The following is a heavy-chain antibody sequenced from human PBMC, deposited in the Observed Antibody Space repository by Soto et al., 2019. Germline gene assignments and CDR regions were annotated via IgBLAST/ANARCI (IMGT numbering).Heavy chain of an antibody. CDR2: IYYSGST. CDR3: ARKQLEGYFDY. D-gene: IGHD6-6*01. J-gene: IGHJ4*02. CDR1: CGSISSSSYY. Sequence: SETLSLTCTVSCGSISSSSYYWGWIRQPPGKGLEWIGSIYYSGSTYYNPSLKSRVTISVDTSKNQFSLKLSSVTAADTAVYYCARKQLEGYFDYWGQGTLVTVSS. V-gene: IGHV4-39*01.